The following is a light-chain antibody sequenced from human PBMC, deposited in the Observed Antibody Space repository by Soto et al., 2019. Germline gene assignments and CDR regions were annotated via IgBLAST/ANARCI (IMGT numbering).Light chain of an antibody. CDR1: QSVNSR. J-gene: IGKJ5*01. CDR2: GAS. CDR3: QHYGRSTIT. Sequence: IVLTQSPGTLSLSPGERATLSCRASQSVNSRLAWYQHKPGQAPRLLISGASSRATGIPDRFSGSVSATDGTITISRLEKEDGALYYCQHYGRSTITFGQGTRLEIK. V-gene: IGKV3-20*01.